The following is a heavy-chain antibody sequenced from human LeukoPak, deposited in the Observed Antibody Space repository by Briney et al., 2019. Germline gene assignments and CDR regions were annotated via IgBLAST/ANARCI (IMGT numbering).Heavy chain of an antibody. CDR2: IYYSGST. J-gene: IGHJ3*02. Sequence: SETLSLTCTVSGGSISSYYWSWIRQPPGKGLEWIGYIYYSGSTNYNPSLKSRVTISVDTSKNQFSLKLSSVTAADTAVYYCAREGTSGAFDIWGQGTMVTVSS. CDR1: GGSISSYY. CDR3: AREGTSGAFDI. V-gene: IGHV4-59*01. D-gene: IGHD1-1*01.